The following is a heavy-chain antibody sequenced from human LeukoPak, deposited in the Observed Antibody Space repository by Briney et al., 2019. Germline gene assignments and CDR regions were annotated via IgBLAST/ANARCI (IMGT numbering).Heavy chain of an antibody. D-gene: IGHD2-2*01. Sequence: GESLKMSCKGSGYSFTSYWIGWVRQMPGKGLEWMGIIYPGDSDTRYSPSFQGQVTISADKSISTAYLQWSSLKASDTAMYYCARYFGYCSSTSCYAYFDYWGQGTLVTVSS. CDR2: IYPGDSDT. CDR1: GYSFTSYW. V-gene: IGHV5-51*01. CDR3: ARYFGYCSSTSCYAYFDY. J-gene: IGHJ4*02.